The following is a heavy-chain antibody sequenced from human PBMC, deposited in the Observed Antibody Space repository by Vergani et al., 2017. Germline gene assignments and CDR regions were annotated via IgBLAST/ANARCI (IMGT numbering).Heavy chain of an antibody. Sequence: QVQLQESGPGLVKPSQTLSLTCTVSGGSISSYYWSWIRQPPGKGLEWIGCIYYSGSTNYNPSLKSRVTISVDTSKTQFSLTLSSVTAADTAVYYCARGHGVAGYAYSYWGQGTLVTVSS. J-gene: IGHJ4*02. CDR3: ARGHGVAGYAYSY. CDR1: GGSISSYY. V-gene: IGHV4-59*01. D-gene: IGHD6-19*01. CDR2: IYYSGST.